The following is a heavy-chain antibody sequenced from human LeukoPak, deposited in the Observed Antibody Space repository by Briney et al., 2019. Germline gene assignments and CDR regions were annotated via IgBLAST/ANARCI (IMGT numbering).Heavy chain of an antibody. V-gene: IGHV1-18*01. D-gene: IGHD2-15*01. CDR2: ISAYNGNT. J-gene: IGHJ6*02. CDR3: ARDRFIAAEYYYGMDV. CDR1: GYTFTSYG. Sequence: ASVKVSCKASGYTFTSYGISWVRQAPGQGLEWMGWISAYNGNTNYAQKLQGRVTMTTDTSTSTAYMELRSLRSGDTAVYYCARDRFIAAEYYYGMDVWGQGTTVTVSS.